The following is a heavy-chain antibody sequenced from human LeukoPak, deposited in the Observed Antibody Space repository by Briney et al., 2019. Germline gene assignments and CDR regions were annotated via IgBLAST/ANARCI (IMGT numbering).Heavy chain of an antibody. V-gene: IGHV3-11*04. CDR2: ISGSGGTI. J-gene: IGHJ4*02. CDR3: ARALHYDFWSSRAFGY. CDR1: GFTFSHYY. Sequence: GGSLRLSCAASGFTFSHYYMSWIRQAPGKGLEWVSYISGSGGTIYYADSVKGRFTISRDNAKNSLYLQMNSLRVEDTAVYYCARALHYDFWSSRAFGYWGQGTLVTVSS. D-gene: IGHD3-3*01.